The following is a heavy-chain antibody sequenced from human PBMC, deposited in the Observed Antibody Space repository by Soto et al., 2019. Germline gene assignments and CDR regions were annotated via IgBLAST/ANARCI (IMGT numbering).Heavy chain of an antibody. CDR1: GGTFRSYS. V-gene: IGHV1-69*01. Sequence: QVQLVQSGAEVKKPGSSVKVSCKASGGTFRSYSISWVRQAPGQGLEWMGGIIPIFHITNYAQKFQGRVTINADESTSKAYMEMSSLGSDDTAVYYCARPDEGGYSSNHHYYYALDVWGQGNTVTV. D-gene: IGHD3-22*01. CDR2: IIPIFHIT. CDR3: ARPDEGGYSSNHHYYYALDV. J-gene: IGHJ6*02.